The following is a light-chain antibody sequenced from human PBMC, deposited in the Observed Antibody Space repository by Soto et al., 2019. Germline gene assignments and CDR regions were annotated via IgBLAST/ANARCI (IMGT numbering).Light chain of an antibody. CDR1: SSDIGGYDY. CDR3: VSFTSSTTYV. Sequence: QSALTQPASVSGSPGQSITISCTGTSSDIGGYDYVSWYQQHPGKPPKLIIYDVATRPSGVSNRFSGSKSGSTASLIISRLQTEDEADYYCVSFTSSTTYVFGGGTKVTVL. J-gene: IGLJ1*01. CDR2: DVA. V-gene: IGLV2-14*03.